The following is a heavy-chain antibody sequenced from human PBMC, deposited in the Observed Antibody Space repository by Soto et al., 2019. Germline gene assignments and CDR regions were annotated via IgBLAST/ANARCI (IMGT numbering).Heavy chain of an antibody. CDR2: INPNSGGT. D-gene: IGHD5-18*01. V-gene: IGHV1-2*02. J-gene: IGHJ5*02. CDR3: ARMRIHVDTAMVEGIGINWFDP. CDR1: GYTFTGYY. Sequence: ASVKVSCKASGYTFTGYYMHWVRQAPGQGLEWMGWINPNSGGTNYAQKFQGGVTMTRDTSISTAYMELSRLRSDDTAVYYCARMRIHVDTAMVEGIGINWFDPWGQGTLVTVSS.